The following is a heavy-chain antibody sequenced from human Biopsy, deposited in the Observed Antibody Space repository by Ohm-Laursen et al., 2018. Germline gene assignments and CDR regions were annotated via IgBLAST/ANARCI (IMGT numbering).Heavy chain of an antibody. CDR1: GYTFTGQY. J-gene: IGHJ1*01. CDR3: AKGQDLRGGAEYFQH. V-gene: IGHV1-2*02. CDR2: INPHSGTT. Sequence: VASVKVSCKASGYTFTGQYLHWVRQVPGQGLEWMGWINPHSGTTKFAQDFQGRVTMTRDTSITTAYMELRGLRSDDTAVYYCAKGQDLRGGAEYFQHWGQGALVTVSS. D-gene: IGHD2-15*01.